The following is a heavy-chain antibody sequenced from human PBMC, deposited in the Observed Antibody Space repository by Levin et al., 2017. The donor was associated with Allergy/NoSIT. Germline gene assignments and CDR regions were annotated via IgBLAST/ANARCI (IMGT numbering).Heavy chain of an antibody. Sequence: SVKVSCKASGGTFSSYAISWVRQAPGQGLEWMGGIIPIFGTANYAQKFQGRVTITADESTSTAYMELSSLRSEDTAVYYCARDDCGGDCYSPRDFDYWGQGTLVTVSS. D-gene: IGHD2-21*02. CDR1: GGTFSSYA. CDR2: IIPIFGTA. V-gene: IGHV1-69*13. CDR3: ARDDCGGDCYSPRDFDY. J-gene: IGHJ4*02.